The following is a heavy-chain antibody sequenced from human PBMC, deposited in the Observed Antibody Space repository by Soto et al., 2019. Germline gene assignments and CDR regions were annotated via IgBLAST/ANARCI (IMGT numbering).Heavy chain of an antibody. CDR3: AKEAGDH. D-gene: IGHD3-10*01. Sequence: QMQLVQSGAEVKERGSSVKISCKTSGGTFNTYALTWVRQAPGQGLEWIGGIIPIFGIKNVAQRFQGRVTINADESLTTAYMEMTSPRSNDTAVYYCAKEAGDHWGQGTLVTVSS. CDR1: GGTFNTYA. J-gene: IGHJ4*02. V-gene: IGHV1-69*01. CDR2: IIPIFGIK.